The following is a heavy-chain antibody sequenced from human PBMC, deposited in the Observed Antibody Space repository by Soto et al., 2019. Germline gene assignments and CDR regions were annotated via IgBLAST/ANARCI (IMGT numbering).Heavy chain of an antibody. CDR1: GFSFSHYG. V-gene: IGHV3-33*01. CDR3: ARDEIRSSSMYV. J-gene: IGHJ6*02. CDR2: IWHDGRNR. D-gene: IGHD3-3*01. Sequence: QVQLVESGGGVVQPGRSLRLSCAASGFSFSHYGMHWVRQAPGKGLEWVAVIWHDGRNRYYRDAVKGRFTISSDNSTNTLDLPMTSLRAEDTAVYYCARDEIRSSSMYVWGQGTTVNVSS.